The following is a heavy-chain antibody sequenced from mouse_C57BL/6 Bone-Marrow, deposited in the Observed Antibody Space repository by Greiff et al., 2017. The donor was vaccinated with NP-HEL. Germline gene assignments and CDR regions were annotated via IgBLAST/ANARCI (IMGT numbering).Heavy chain of an antibody. CDR3: ARYDGYYPYAMDY. J-gene: IGHJ4*01. CDR1: GYTFTSYW. V-gene: IGHV1-55*01. Sequence: VQLVESGAELVKPGASVKMSCKASGYTFTSYWITWVKQRPGQGLEWIGDIYPGSGSTNYNEKFKSKATLTVDTSSSTAYMQLSSLTSEDSAVYYCARYDGYYPYAMDYWGQGTSVTVSS. CDR2: IYPGSGST. D-gene: IGHD2-3*01.